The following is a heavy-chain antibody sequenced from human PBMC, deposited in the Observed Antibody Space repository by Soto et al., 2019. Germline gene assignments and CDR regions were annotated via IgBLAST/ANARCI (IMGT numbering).Heavy chain of an antibody. CDR3: AKAVGSWYTLLFDY. J-gene: IGHJ4*02. Sequence: GGSLRLSCAASGFTFSSYGMHWVRQAPGRGLEWVAVISYDGSNKYYADSVKGRFTISRDNSKNTLYLQMNSLRAEDTAVYYCAKAVGSWYTLLFDYWGQGNLVTVSS. V-gene: IGHV3-30*18. D-gene: IGHD6-13*01. CDR1: GFTFSSYG. CDR2: ISYDGSNK.